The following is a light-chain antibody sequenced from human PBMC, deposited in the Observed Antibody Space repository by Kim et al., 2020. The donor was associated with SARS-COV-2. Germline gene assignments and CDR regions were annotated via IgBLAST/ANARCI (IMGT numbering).Light chain of an antibody. V-gene: IGKV1D-16*01. Sequence: DVQMTQSPSSLSASIGDRITITCRASQDVGKWLAWYQHMPGKAPKSLIYGASSLQSGVPARFSGSGSGTDFTLTISSLQPEDLGTYYCQQYNAYPLTFGGGTKVDIK. CDR2: GAS. CDR1: QDVGKW. CDR3: QQYNAYPLT. J-gene: IGKJ4*01.